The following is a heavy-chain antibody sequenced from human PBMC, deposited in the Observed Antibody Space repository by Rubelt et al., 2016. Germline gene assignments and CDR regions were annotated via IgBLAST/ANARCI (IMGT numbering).Heavy chain of an antibody. Sequence: QVQLQQWGAGLLKPSETLSLTCAVYGGSFSGYYWSWIRQPPGKGLEWIGEINHRGSTNYNPSLKCRVPISVDTSKNQFALKLRSVTAADTAVYYCARPLDYWGQGTLVTVSS. CDR3: ARPLDY. J-gene: IGHJ4*02. CDR2: INHRGST. V-gene: IGHV4-34*01. CDR1: GGSFSGYY.